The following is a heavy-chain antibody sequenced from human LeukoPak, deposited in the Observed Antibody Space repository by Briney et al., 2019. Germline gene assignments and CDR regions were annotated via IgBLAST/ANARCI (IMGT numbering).Heavy chain of an antibody. CDR3: ARTTGVGATLYYYYMDV. CDR2: INPNSVGT. D-gene: IGHD1-26*01. J-gene: IGHJ6*03. CDR1: GYTFTGYY. V-gene: IGHV1-2*02. Sequence: ASVKVSCKASGYTFTGYYMHWVRQAPGQGLEWMGWINPNSVGTNYAQNFQGRVTMTRDTSISTAYMELSRLRSDDTAVYYCARTTGVGATLYYYYMDVWGKGTTVTVSS.